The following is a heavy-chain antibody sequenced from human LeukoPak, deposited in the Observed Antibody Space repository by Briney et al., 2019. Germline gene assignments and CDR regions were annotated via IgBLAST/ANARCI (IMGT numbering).Heavy chain of an antibody. CDR2: IYYGGST. Sequence: PSETLSLTCTVSGGSISSSYYWGWIRQPPGKGLEWIGSIYYGGSTYYNPSLKSRVTISVDTSKNRFSLKLSSVTAADTAVYYCARNSTVTSPNTGYFDYWGQGTLATVSS. J-gene: IGHJ4*02. CDR1: GGSISSSYY. CDR3: ARNSTVTSPNTGYFDY. V-gene: IGHV4-39*01. D-gene: IGHD4-17*01.